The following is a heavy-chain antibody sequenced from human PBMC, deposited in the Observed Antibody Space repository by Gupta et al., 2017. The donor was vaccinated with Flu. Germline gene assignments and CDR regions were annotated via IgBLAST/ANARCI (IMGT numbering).Heavy chain of an antibody. CDR3: ARDDYRRGYYHGMDV. V-gene: IGHV3-11*01. D-gene: IGHD3-22*01. Sequence: QVRLVESGGGLVKPGGSLRLSCAASGFTFSDYYMRWVRQAPGKGLEWIGYISSSGTKTYYADSVRGRITVSRDNAKSLVFLQMNRLRDDDTAVYYCARDDYRRGYYHGMDVWGQGTTVSV. CDR2: ISSSGTKT. CDR1: GFTFSDYY. J-gene: IGHJ6*02.